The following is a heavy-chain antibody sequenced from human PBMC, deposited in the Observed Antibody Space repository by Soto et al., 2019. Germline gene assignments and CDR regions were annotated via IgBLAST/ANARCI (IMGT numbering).Heavy chain of an antibody. V-gene: IGHV4-61*01. CDR1: GGSVISGSYY. J-gene: IGHJ6*02. D-gene: IGHD4-4*01. CDR3: ARGVSNYDYYYYGMDV. Sequence: SETLSLTCTVSGGSVISGSYYWSWNRQPPGKGLEWIGYIYYSGSTNYNPSLKSRVTISVDTSKNQFSLKLSSVTAADTAVYYCARGVSNYDYYYYGMDVWGQGTTVTVSS. CDR2: IYYSGST.